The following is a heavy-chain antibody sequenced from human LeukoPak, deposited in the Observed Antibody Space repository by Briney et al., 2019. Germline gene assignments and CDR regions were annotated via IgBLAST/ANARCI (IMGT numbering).Heavy chain of an antibody. D-gene: IGHD6-19*01. V-gene: IGHV1-69*02. J-gene: IGHJ4*02. CDR3: ASRSHKTIVGADTREVGDY. Sequence: ASVKVSCKASGGTLRRHTITWVRQAPGQGLEWMGRIILMMGIANYAQKFQGRVTITADTSTDTAYMDLISLRSEDTAVYYCASRSHKTIVGADTREVGDYWGQGTLVTVSS. CDR2: IILMMGIA. CDR1: GGTLRRHT.